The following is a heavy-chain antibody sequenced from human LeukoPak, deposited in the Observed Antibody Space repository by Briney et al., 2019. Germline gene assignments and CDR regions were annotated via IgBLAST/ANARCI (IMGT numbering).Heavy chain of an antibody. CDR1: GYTFIGYS. V-gene: IGHV1-18*01. CDR2: ITPYNGNT. CDR3: AREYGGNPGLFGY. J-gene: IGHJ4*02. D-gene: IGHD4-23*01. Sequence: GGSVKVSCKASGYTFIGYSISWVRQAPGHGLEWMGWITPYNGNTNYVQNFQGRVTMTTDTSTSTAYMELRSLRSDDTAVYYCAREYGGNPGLFGYWGQGTLVTVSS.